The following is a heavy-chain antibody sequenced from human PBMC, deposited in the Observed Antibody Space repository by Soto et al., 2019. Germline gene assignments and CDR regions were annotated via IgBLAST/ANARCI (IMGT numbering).Heavy chain of an antibody. CDR1: GISVSRNY. Sequence: EVQLVESGGGLVQPGGSLRLSCAASGISVSRNYMSWVRQAPGKGLERVSLIYSGGSTDYADSVKGRFSISRDNSKNTVYLQMNSLRVDDTAVYYCAGGNNVEERDWGQGTLVTVSS. CDR3: AGGNNVEERD. CDR2: IYSGGST. V-gene: IGHV3-66*01. J-gene: IGHJ4*02. D-gene: IGHD3-16*01.